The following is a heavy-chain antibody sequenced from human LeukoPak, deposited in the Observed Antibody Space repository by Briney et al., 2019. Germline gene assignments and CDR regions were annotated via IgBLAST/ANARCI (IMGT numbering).Heavy chain of an antibody. CDR2: IYYSGST. CDR3: ATGDYYDDDY. D-gene: IGHD3-22*01. V-gene: IGHV4-39*01. J-gene: IGHJ4*02. CDR1: GGSISSSSYY. Sequence: PSENLSLTCTVSGGSISSSSYYWGWIRQPPGKGLEWIGSIYYSGSTYYNPSLKSRVTISVDTSKNQFSLKLSSVTAADTAVYYCATGDYYDDDYWGQGTLVTVSS.